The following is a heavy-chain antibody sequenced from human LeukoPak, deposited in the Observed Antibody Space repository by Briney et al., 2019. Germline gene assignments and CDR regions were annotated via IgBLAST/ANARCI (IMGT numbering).Heavy chain of an antibody. CDR3: ARARGSTYYYGSGPYYYYGMDV. Sequence: SVKVSCKASGGTFSSYAISWVRQAPGHGLEWTGGIIPIFGTANYAQKFQGRVTITADKSTSTAYMELSSLRSEDTAVYYCARARGSTYYYGSGPYYYYGMDVWGKGTTVTVSS. CDR1: GGTFSSYA. CDR2: IIPIFGTA. J-gene: IGHJ6*04. V-gene: IGHV1-69*06. D-gene: IGHD3-10*01.